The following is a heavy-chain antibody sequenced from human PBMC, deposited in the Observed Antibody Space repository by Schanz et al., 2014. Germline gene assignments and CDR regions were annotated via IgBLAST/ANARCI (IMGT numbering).Heavy chain of an antibody. CDR3: ARVHHYDPSGWGYFDS. Sequence: QVQLVESGGGVVQFGRSLRLSCVASGFTFSSYGMHWVRQALGKGLEWVSVIYSGIGAYYADSVKDRFTVSRDNSKNTVYLQMNRLRAEDTAVYYCARVHHYDPSGWGYFDSWGQGTLVTVSS. CDR2: IYSGIGA. V-gene: IGHV3-NL1*01. D-gene: IGHD3-22*01. J-gene: IGHJ4*02. CDR1: GFTFSSYG.